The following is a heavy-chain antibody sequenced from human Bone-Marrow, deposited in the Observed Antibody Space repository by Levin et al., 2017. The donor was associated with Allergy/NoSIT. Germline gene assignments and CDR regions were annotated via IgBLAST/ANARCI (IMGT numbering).Heavy chain of an antibody. CDR1: GFSLITGGVG. Sequence: TLSLTCTFSGFSLITGGVGVGWIRQPPGKALECLALIYWDDEVRYSPSLKNRLTITKDTSTNQLVLTMTDMDPADTATYYCTYRGVRDRFDPWGQGTLVAVSS. CDR3: TYRGVRDRFDP. CDR2: IYWDDEV. J-gene: IGHJ5*02. V-gene: IGHV2-5*02.